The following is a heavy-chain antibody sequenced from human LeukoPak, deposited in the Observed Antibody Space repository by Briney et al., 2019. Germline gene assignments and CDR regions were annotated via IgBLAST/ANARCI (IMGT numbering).Heavy chain of an antibody. CDR2: ISNSGAST. CDR3: AKGTPLGCSTTSCYPYYYYYYMDV. J-gene: IGHJ6*03. Sequence: GGSLRLSCEASGFSFNNYPMHWVRQAPGKGLEWVSGISNSGASTYYADSVKGRFTISRDNSKNTLYLQMNSLRAEDTAVYYCAKGTPLGCSTTSCYPYYYYYYMDVWGKGTTVTVSS. D-gene: IGHD2-2*01. V-gene: IGHV3-23*01. CDR1: GFSFNNYP.